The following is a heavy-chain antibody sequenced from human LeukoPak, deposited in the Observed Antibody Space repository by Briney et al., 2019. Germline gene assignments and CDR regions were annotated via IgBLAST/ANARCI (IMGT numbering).Heavy chain of an antibody. CDR1: GYTFTSYG. CDR3: ARCGGVIVGAKNWFDP. D-gene: IGHD1-26*01. J-gene: IGHJ5*02. CDR2: TSAYNGNT. Sequence: ASAKVSCKASGYTFTSYGISWVRQAPGQGLEWMGWTSAYNGNTNYAQKLQGRVTMTTDTSTSTAYMELRSLRSDDTAVYYCARCGGVIVGAKNWFDPWGQGTLVTVSS. V-gene: IGHV1-18*01.